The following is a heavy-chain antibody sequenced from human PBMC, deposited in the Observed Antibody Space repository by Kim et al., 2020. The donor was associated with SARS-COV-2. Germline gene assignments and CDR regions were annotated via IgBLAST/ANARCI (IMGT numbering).Heavy chain of an antibody. V-gene: IGHV4-39*01. CDR3: ARHATMIVVVITPYFDY. J-gene: IGHJ4*02. Sequence: LKRRVTISVDTSKNQFSLKRSSVTAADTAVYYCARHATMIVVVITPYFDYWGQGTLVTVSS. D-gene: IGHD3-22*01.